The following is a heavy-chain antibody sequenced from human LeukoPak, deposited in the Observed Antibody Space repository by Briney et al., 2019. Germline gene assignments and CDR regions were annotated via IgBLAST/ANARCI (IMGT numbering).Heavy chain of an antibody. D-gene: IGHD5-12*01. CDR2: ITGSSSTI. J-gene: IGHJ6*02. CDR3: ARDGFDYYGMDA. Sequence: GRSLRLSCAASGFTFSSFGMNWVRQAPGKGLEWVSYITGSSSTIYYADSVKGRFTISRDNAKNSLYLQMNSLRDEDTAVYYCARDGFDYYGMDAWGQGTTVTVSS. V-gene: IGHV3-48*02. CDR1: GFTFSSFG.